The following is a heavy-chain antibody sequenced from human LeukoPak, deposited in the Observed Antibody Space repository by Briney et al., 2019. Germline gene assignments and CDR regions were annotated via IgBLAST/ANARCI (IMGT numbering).Heavy chain of an antibody. D-gene: IGHD5-24*01. CDR1: GYTFTSYG. J-gene: IGHJ3*02. V-gene: IGHV1-18*01. CDR2: ISAYNGNT. CDR3: ARGLQETLAWLKALSAFDI. Sequence: ASVRVSCKASGYTFTSYGISWVRQAPGQGLEWMGWISAYNGNTNYAQKLQGRVTMSTDTSTSTGYMELRSLRSDDTAVYYCARGLQETLAWLKALSAFDIWGQGTMVTVSS.